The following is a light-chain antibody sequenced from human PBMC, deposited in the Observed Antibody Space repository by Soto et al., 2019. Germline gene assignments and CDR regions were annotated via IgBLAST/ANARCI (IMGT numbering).Light chain of an antibody. CDR2: DVS. CDR3: TSYTSSNTYV. Sequence: QSALTQPASVSGSPGQSITISCTGTSSDVGSYNYVSWYQQHPGKAPKLIIYDVSNRPSGVSNRFSGSKSGNTASLTISGLQAEDEAEYYCTSYTSSNTYVFGTGTKVTVL. V-gene: IGLV2-14*01. J-gene: IGLJ1*01. CDR1: SSDVGSYNY.